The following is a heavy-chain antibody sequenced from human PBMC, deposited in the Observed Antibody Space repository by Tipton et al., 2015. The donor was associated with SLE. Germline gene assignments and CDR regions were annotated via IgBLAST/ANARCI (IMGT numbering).Heavy chain of an antibody. CDR3: ARGGSGAFDI. J-gene: IGHJ3*02. CDR1: GYSISSGYY. V-gene: IGHV4-38-2*01. CDR2: IYHSGST. Sequence: TLSLTCAVSGYSISSGYYWGWIRQPPGKGLEWIGSIYHSGSTYYNPSLKSRVTISVDTSKNQFSLKLSSVTAADTAVYYCARGGSGAFDIWGQGTMVTVSS. D-gene: IGHD3-16*01.